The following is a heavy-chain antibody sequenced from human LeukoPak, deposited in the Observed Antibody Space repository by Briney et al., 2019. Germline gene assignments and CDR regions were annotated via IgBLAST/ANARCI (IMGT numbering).Heavy chain of an antibody. CDR3: ARIVDPVSYYYDSSGYLFDY. J-gene: IGHJ4*02. CDR2: IYYSGST. V-gene: IGHV4-39*07. D-gene: IGHD3-22*01. Sequence: PSETLSLTCTVSGGSISSSSYYWGWIRQPPGKGLEWIGSIYYSGSTNYNPSLKSRVTISVDTSKNQFSLKLSSVTAADTAVYYCARIVDPVSYYYDSSGYLFDYWGQGTLVTVSS. CDR1: GGSISSSSYY.